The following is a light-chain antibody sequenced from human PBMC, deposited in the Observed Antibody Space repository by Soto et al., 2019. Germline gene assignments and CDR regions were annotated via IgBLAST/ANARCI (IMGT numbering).Light chain of an antibody. V-gene: IGKV3-20*01. CDR3: QQYGSSPPRT. Sequence: IVLTQSPGTLSLSPGDRATLSCRASQSVRSSSFAWYQQKPGQAPRLLIYGASSRATGIPDRFSGRGSGTDFPLTIIGLEPEEFAVYYWQQYGSSPPRTCGQGTSVEI. J-gene: IGKJ1*01. CDR2: GAS. CDR1: QSVRSSS.